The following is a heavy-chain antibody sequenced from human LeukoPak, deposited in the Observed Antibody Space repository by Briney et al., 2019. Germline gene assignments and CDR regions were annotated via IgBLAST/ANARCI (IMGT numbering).Heavy chain of an antibody. CDR3: ARDRIYSFDI. CDR1: GGSISSYY. CDR2: IFYSGST. J-gene: IGHJ3*02. V-gene: IGHV4-59*01. Sequence: SETLSLTCTVSGGSISSYYWSWIRQPPGKGLEWIGYIFYSGSTNYNPSLKSRVTISLDTSKNQFSLKLTSVTAADTAVCYCARDRIYSFDIWGQGTMVTVSS. D-gene: IGHD5-12*01.